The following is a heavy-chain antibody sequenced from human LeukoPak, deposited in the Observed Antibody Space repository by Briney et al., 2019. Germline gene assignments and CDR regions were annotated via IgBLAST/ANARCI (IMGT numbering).Heavy chain of an antibody. V-gene: IGHV4-34*01. CDR2: INHSGST. Sequence: KTSETLSLTCAVYGGSFSGYYWSWIRQPPGKGLGWIGEINHSGSTNYNPSLKSRVTISVDTSKNQFSLKLSSVTAADTAVYYCARGIVVVPAAMPHFDYWGQGTLVTVSS. D-gene: IGHD2-2*01. CDR3: ARGIVVVPAAMPHFDY. CDR1: GGSFSGYY. J-gene: IGHJ4*02.